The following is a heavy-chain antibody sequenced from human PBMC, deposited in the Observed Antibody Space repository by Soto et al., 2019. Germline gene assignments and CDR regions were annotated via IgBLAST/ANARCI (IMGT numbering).Heavy chain of an antibody. CDR1: GGTFSSYA. CDR3: AGDYRITFGGVSVGDWFDP. CDR2: IIPSFGTA. J-gene: IGHJ5*02. Sequence: QVQLVQSGAEVKKPGSSVKVSCKASGGTFSSYAISWVRQAPGQGLEWMGGIIPSFGTANYAQKFQGRVTITADESTSQAYHELSSLRSDDTAVYYCAGDYRITFGGVSVGDWFDPWGQGTLVTVSS. D-gene: IGHD3-16*02. V-gene: IGHV1-69*01.